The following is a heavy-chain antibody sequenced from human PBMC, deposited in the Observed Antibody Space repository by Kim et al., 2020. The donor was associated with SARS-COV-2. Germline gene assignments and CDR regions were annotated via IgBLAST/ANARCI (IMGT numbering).Heavy chain of an antibody. CDR3: ARGLSGSSWYADY. V-gene: IGHV3-23*03. J-gene: IGHJ4*02. Sequence: ADTGKGRFTNARDNAKNTLYLQMNGLRAEDTAVYYCARGLSGSSWYADYWGQGTLVTVSS. D-gene: IGHD6-13*01.